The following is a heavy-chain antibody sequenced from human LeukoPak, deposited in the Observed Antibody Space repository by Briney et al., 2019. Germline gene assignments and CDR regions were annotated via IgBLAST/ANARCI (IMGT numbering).Heavy chain of an antibody. CDR3: AKDPRKGGPPFHYDILTGYYDY. D-gene: IGHD3-9*01. V-gene: IGHV1-2*02. CDR2: INPNSGGT. Sequence: ASVKVSCKASGYTFTGYYMHWVRQAPGQGLEWMGWINPNSGGTNYAQKFQGRVTMTRDTSISTAYMELSRLRSDDTAVYYCAKDPRKGGPPFHYDILTGYYDYWGQGTLVTVSS. CDR1: GYTFTGYY. J-gene: IGHJ4*02.